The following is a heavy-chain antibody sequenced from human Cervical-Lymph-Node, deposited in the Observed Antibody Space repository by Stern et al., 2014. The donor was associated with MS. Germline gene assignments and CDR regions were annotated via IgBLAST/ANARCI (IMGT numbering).Heavy chain of an antibody. Sequence: QVQLVQSGAEVKKPGASVKVSCKASGYTFTNYYMHWVRQAPGQGLEWMGIINPSGVRTRYAQKFQGRVTMTRDTSTSTVYMELSRLRSEDTAVYSCASLGSGWDFDYWGQGTLVTVSS. V-gene: IGHV1-46*01. CDR2: INPSGVRT. CDR1: GYTFTNYY. CDR3: ASLGSGWDFDY. J-gene: IGHJ4*02. D-gene: IGHD6-19*01.